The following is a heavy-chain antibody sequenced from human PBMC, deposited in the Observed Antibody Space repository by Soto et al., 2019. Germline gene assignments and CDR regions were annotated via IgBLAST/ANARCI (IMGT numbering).Heavy chain of an antibody. J-gene: IGHJ6*02. CDR3: ARGLRTGNYGMDV. Sequence: QEQLLQSGAEVRKPGSSVKVSCKASGGTFNNYAVSWVRQAPGQGLEWMGGIIPMFETVSYAQRFQGRLTMAADESTSTAYMELTSLTSADTAIYFCARGLRTGNYGMDVWGQGTTVTVS. CDR2: IIPMFETV. V-gene: IGHV1-69*01. CDR1: GGTFNNYA. D-gene: IGHD2-15*01.